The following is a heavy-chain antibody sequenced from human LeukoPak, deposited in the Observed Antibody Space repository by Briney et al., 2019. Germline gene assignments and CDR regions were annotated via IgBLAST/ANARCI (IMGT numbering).Heavy chain of an antibody. CDR2: IYYSGGT. V-gene: IGHV4-59*01. D-gene: IGHD3-3*01. Sequence: SETLSLTCTVSGGSISSYYWSWIRQPPGKGLEWIGYIYYSGGTNYNPSLKSRVTISVDTSKNQFSLKLSSVTAADTALYYCARGGTYYELVHWGQGTLVTVSS. J-gene: IGHJ4*02. CDR1: GGSISSYY. CDR3: ARGGTYYELVH.